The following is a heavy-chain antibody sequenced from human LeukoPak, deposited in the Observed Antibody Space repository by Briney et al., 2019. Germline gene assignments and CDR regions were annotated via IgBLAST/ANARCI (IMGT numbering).Heavy chain of an antibody. V-gene: IGHV4-31*11. CDR2: MSYSGST. J-gene: IGHJ4*02. Sequence: SETLSLTCAVSGGSISSGGYYWAWIRQHPGKGLEWIGDMSYSGSTYYNPSLKSRVTISVDTSRNHFSLKLSSVTAADTAVYYCARGGSSSWRIGYYFDYWGQGTLVTVSS. CDR3: ARGGSSSWRIGYYFDY. CDR1: GGSISSGGYY. D-gene: IGHD6-13*01.